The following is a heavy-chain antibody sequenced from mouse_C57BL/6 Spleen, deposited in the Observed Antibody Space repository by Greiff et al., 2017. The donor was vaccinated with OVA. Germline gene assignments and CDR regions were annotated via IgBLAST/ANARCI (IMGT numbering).Heavy chain of an antibody. J-gene: IGHJ4*01. CDR2: IHPNSGST. V-gene: IGHV1-64*01. CDR3: VRHDYDYYNSAMDY. Sequence: VQLQQPGAELVKPGASVKLSCKASGYTFTSYWMHWVKQRPGQGLEWIGMIHPNSGSTNYNEKFKSKATLPVDKSSSSAYMQLISLTSEDSAVYYCVRHDYDYYNSAMDYWGQGTSVTVSS. D-gene: IGHD2-4*01. CDR1: GYTFTSYW.